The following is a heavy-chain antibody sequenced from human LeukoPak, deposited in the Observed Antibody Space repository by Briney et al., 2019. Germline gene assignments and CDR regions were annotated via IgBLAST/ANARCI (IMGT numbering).Heavy chain of an antibody. CDR1: GFSLSTSGVC. CDR3: ARTGPVPAPYYFDY. Sequence: SGPTLVNPTQTLTLTCTFSGFSLSTSGVCVSWIRQPPGKALEWLALIDWDDEKFYRTSLKTRLTISKDTSKNQVVLTVTNMDPVDTATYYCARTGPVPAPYYFDYWGQGTLVTVSS. V-gene: IGHV2-70*13. D-gene: IGHD6-6*01. CDR2: IDWDDEK. J-gene: IGHJ4*02.